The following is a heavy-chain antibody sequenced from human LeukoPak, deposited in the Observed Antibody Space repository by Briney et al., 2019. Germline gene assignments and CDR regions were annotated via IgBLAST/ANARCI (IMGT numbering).Heavy chain of an antibody. J-gene: IGHJ4*02. Sequence: SVKVSCKASGYTFTSYAISWVRQAPGQGLEWMGGIIPIFGTANYAQRFQGRVTITADESTSTAYMELSSLRSEDTAVYYCARVFLDSSGYYSRWGQGTLVTVSS. CDR1: GYTFTSYA. D-gene: IGHD3-22*01. V-gene: IGHV1-69*13. CDR2: IIPIFGTA. CDR3: ARVFLDSSGYYSR.